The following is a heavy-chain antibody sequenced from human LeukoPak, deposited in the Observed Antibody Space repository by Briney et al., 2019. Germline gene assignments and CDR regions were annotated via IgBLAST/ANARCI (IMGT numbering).Heavy chain of an antibody. CDR1: GGSISSSSYY. V-gene: IGHV4-39*01. J-gene: IGHJ4*02. Sequence: SETLSLTCTVSGGSISSSSYYWGWIRQPPGKGLEWIGSIYYSGSTYYNPSLKSRVTISVDTSKNQFSLKLSSVTAADTAVYYCATFTYYYDSSGYYKPYYFDYWGQGTLVTVSS. CDR3: ATFTYYYDSSGYYKPYYFDY. CDR2: IYYSGST. D-gene: IGHD3-22*01.